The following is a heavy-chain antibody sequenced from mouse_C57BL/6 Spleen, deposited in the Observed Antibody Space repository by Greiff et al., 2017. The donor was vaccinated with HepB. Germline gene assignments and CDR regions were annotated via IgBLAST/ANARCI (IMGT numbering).Heavy chain of an antibody. CDR2: IDPENGDT. CDR1: GFNIKDDY. D-gene: IGHD4-1*01. CDR3: TTTGLFAY. Sequence: EVQLQQSGAELVRPGASVKLSCTASGFNIKDDYMHWVKQRPEQGLEWIGWIDPENGDTEYASKFQGKATITADTSSNTAYLPLSSLTSEDTAVYYCTTTGLFAYWGQGTLVTVSA. V-gene: IGHV14-4*01. J-gene: IGHJ3*01.